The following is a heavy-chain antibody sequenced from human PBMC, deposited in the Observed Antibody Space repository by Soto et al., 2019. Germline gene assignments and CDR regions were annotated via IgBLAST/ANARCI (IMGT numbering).Heavy chain of an antibody. V-gene: IGHV3-23*01. Sequence: PGGSLRLSCAASGFTFSSYAMSWVRQAPGKGLEWVSAISGSGGSTYYADSVKGRFTISRDNSKNTLYLQMNSLRAEDTAVYYCAWQPSGYSYFSPRAGFDPWGQGTLVTVSS. D-gene: IGHD5-18*01. CDR1: GFTFSSYA. CDR3: AWQPSGYSYFSPRAGFDP. CDR2: ISGSGGST. J-gene: IGHJ5*02.